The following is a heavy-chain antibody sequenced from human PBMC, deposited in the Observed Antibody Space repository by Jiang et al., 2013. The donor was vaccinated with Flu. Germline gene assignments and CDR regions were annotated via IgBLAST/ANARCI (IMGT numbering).Heavy chain of an antibody. CDR2: ISGYNGNT. CDR3: ARDHPTGGYDFYYYYGMDV. Sequence: GAEVKKPGASVKVSCKASGYIFSNYAISWVRQAPGQGLEWMGWISGYNGNTNYAQKVQGRVTMTTDTSTSTAYMELRSLRSDDTAVYYCARDHPTGGYDFYYYYGMDVVGQRDHGHRLL. CDR1: GYIFSNYA. V-gene: IGHV1-18*01. J-gene: IGHJ6*04. D-gene: IGHD5-12*01.